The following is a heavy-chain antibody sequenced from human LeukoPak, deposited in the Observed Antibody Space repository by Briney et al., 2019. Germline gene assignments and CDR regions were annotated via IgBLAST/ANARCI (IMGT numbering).Heavy chain of an antibody. Sequence: GRSLRPSCAASGFTFSSYAMHWVRQAPGKGLEWVAVISYDGSNKYYADSVKGRFTISRDNSKNTLYLQMNSLRAEDTAVYYCARDSGVRYDSSGYDNCFDYWGQGTLVTVSS. CDR3: ARDSGVRYDSSGYDNCFDY. CDR1: GFTFSSYA. CDR2: ISYDGSNK. V-gene: IGHV3-30-3*01. D-gene: IGHD3-22*01. J-gene: IGHJ4*02.